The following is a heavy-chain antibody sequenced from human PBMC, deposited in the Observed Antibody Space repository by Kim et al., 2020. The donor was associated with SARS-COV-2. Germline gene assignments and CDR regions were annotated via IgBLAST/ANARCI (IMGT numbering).Heavy chain of an antibody. Sequence: GGSLRLSCAASGFTLSDYYMDWVRQAPGKGLEWVGRTRNKAKSYTTNYAASVKGRFTISRDDSKNSVYLQMNNLKTEDTVVYYCSRDGSGDYWGQGTLVTVSS. CDR1: GFTLSDYY. CDR3: SRDGSGDY. J-gene: IGHJ4*02. V-gene: IGHV3-72*01. CDR2: TRNKAKSYTT.